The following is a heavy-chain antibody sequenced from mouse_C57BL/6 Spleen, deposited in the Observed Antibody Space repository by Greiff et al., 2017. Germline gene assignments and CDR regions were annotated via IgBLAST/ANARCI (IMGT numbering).Heavy chain of an antibody. CDR3: ARKGRIYYGNLYYYAMDY. Sequence: QVQLQQSGAELMKPGASVKLSCKATGYTFTGYWLEWVKQRPGXGLEWIGEILPGSGSTNYNEKFKGKATFTADTSSNTAYMQLSRLTTEDAAIYYCARKGRIYYGNLYYYAMDYGGQGTSVTVSS. CDR2: ILPGSGST. CDR1: GYTFTGYW. D-gene: IGHD2-1*01. V-gene: IGHV1-9*01. J-gene: IGHJ4*01.